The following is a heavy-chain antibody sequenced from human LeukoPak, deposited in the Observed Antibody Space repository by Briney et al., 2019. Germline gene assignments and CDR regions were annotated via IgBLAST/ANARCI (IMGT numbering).Heavy chain of an antibody. CDR2: IYSGGST. CDR3: ASNIAVATAGVPRSD. J-gene: IGHJ4*02. Sequence: GGSLRLSCAASGFTVSSNYMNRVRQAPGEGLEWVSVIYSGGSTYYADSVKGRFTISRDNSKNTVYLQMNSLRAEDTAVYHCASNIAVATAGVPRSDWGQGTLVTVSS. D-gene: IGHD2-2*01. CDR1: GFTVSSNY. V-gene: IGHV3-66*01.